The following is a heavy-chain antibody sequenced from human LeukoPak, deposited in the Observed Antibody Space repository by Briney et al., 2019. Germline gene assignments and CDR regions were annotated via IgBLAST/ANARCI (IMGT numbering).Heavy chain of an antibody. CDR2: IHYSGST. J-gene: IGHJ4*02. V-gene: IGHV4-59*01. Sequence: SETLSHTCSVSGGSISSYYWSWIRQPPGKGLEWIAYIHYSGSTNYNPSLKSRVTISVDTSKKQFSLKLSSVTAADTAMYYCAKIPATGAFDDWGQGTLVTVSS. CDR3: AKIPATGAFDD. D-gene: IGHD6-13*01. CDR1: GGSISSYY.